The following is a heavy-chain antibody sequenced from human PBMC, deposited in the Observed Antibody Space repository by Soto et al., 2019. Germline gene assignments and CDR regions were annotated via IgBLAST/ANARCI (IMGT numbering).Heavy chain of an antibody. Sequence: QVQLVAAGGGVIQPGTSLSLSCGSSGFTFRSFGMYWVRQAPGKGLERVAVVSYDGNHKYYAASVKGRFTVSRDNAKNMLDLQMNSLGGEYTAVYYCAKDVGQQLVLNYGMDVWGQGTTGTVS. D-gene: IGHD6-13*01. CDR1: GFTFRSFG. V-gene: IGHV3-30*18. CDR2: VSYDGNHK. J-gene: IGHJ6*02. CDR3: AKDVGQQLVLNYGMDV.